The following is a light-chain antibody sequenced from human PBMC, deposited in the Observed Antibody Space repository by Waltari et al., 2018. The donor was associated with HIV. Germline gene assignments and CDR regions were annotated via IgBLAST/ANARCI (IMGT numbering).Light chain of an antibody. V-gene: IGLV1-40*01. CDR2: GNS. CDR3: QSYDSSLNGVV. CDR1: SSNIGAGYD. J-gene: IGLJ2*01. Sequence: QSVLTQPPSVSGAPGQRVTISCTGSSSNIGAGYDVHWYQQLPGTAPKLLIYGNSNRPSGVPDRFSGSKSGTSASLAITGLQAEDEAAYYCQSYDSSLNGVVFGGRTKLTVL.